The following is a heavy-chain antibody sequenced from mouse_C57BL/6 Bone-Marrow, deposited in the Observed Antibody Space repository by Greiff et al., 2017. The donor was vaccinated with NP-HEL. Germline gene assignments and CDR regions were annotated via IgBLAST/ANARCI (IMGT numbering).Heavy chain of an antibody. Sequence: QVQLQQPGAELVKPGASVKLSCKASGYTFTSYWMHWVKQRPGQGLEWIGMIHPNSGSTNYNEKFKSKATLTVDKSSSTAYMQLSSLTSEDSAVYYCARGMMSPLTTVVGEYFDVWGTGTTVTVSS. V-gene: IGHV1-64*01. CDR2: IHPNSGST. J-gene: IGHJ1*03. CDR1: GYTFTSYW. D-gene: IGHD1-1*01. CDR3: ARGMMSPLTTVVGEYFDV.